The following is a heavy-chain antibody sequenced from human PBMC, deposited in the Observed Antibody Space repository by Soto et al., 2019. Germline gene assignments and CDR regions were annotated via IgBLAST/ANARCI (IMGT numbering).Heavy chain of an antibody. V-gene: IGHV3-23*01. D-gene: IGHD6-13*01. Sequence: GGSLRLSCAASGFTFSSYAMSWVRQAPGKGLEWVSTISVSGGDTYYADSVKGRFAISRDNSKNSLYLQMSSLGAEDTAVYYCAKDKTGASAGTLFDYWGQGTQVTVSS. CDR3: AKDKTGASAGTLFDY. CDR1: GFTFSSYA. J-gene: IGHJ4*02. CDR2: ISVSGGDT.